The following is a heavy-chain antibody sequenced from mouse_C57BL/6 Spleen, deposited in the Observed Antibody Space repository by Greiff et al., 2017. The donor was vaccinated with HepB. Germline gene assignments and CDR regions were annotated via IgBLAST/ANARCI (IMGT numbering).Heavy chain of an antibody. V-gene: IGHV7-4*01. D-gene: IGHD1-1*01. J-gene: IGHJ3*01. CDR1: GFTFNDYQ. Sequence: EVKVVESGGGLVQPGASLRLSCAASGFTFNDYQMSWVRQAPGKAPEWLALIRNKANGYTTEYTASVKGRFTISRDNSQNILYLQMNTLMAEDSATYYCVKAVSSGSSYTWFAYWGQGTLVTVSA. CDR3: VKAVSSGSSYTWFAY. CDR2: IRNKANGYTT.